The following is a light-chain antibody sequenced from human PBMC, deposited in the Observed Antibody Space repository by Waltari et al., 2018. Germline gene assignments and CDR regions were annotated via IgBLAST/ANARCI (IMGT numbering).Light chain of an antibody. Sequence: SYELTQPPSVSVSPGQTASITCSGDKLGNKYVCWYQQKPGQSPVLVIYQDSKRPSRIPERFSGSNSGNTATLTISGTQAMDEADYYCQAWDSNTGVFGGGAKLTVL. CDR2: QDS. CDR1: KLGNKY. V-gene: IGLV3-1*01. J-gene: IGLJ3*02. CDR3: QAWDSNTGV.